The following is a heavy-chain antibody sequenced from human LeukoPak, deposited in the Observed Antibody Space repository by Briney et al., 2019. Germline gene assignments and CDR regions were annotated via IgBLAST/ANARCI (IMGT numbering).Heavy chain of an antibody. CDR2: IYYSGST. CDR1: GGSVSSGSYY. Sequence: SETLSLTCTVSGGSVSSGSYYWSWIRQPPGKGLEWIGYIYYSGSTNYNPSLKSRVTISVDTSKNQFSLKLSSVTAADTAVYYRARILYGAVAGTDYWGQGTLVTVSS. V-gene: IGHV4-61*01. J-gene: IGHJ4*02. CDR3: ARILYGAVAGTDY. D-gene: IGHD6-19*01.